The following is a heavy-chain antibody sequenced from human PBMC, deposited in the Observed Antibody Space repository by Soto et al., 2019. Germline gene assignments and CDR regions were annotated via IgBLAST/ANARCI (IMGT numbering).Heavy chain of an antibody. V-gene: IGHV4-39*02. Sequence: SETLSLTCSVSGGSISYNSYYWGWIRQPPGRGLEWVGGIFYTGTTYYSPSLKDRVTMSVDTSKNSFSLNLTSVTAADTAVYFCARLVVVAPVANAWGQGTLVTVSS. CDR1: GGSISYNSYY. CDR3: ARLVVVAPVANA. D-gene: IGHD2-2*01. CDR2: IFYTGTT. J-gene: IGHJ5*02.